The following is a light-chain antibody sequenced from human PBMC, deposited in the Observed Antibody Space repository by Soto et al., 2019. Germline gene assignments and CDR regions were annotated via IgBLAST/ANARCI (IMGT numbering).Light chain of an antibody. CDR2: HDS. V-gene: IGLV3-21*02. J-gene: IGLJ2*01. CDR3: QVWDYSTDDVV. Sequence: SYELTQPPSVSVAPGQTVSITCGGDNIGGRSVHWYQQKPGQAPVVVVDHDSDRPSGIPERFSGSNSGNMATLTISRVEAGDEAVYHCQVWDYSTDDVVFGGGTKLTVL. CDR1: NIGGRS.